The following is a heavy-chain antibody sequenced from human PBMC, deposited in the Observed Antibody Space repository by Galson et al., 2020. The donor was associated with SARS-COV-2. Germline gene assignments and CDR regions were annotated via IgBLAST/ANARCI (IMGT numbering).Heavy chain of an antibody. Sequence: GGSLRLSCAASGFTFSNAWMSWVRQAPGKGLEWVGRIKSKTDGGTTDYAAPVKGRFTISRDDSKNTLYLQMNSLKTEDTAVYYCTTGYCSSTSCYSHDAFDIWGQGTMVTVSS. V-gene: IGHV3-15*01. J-gene: IGHJ3*02. CDR1: GFTFSNAW. CDR3: TTGYCSSTSCYSHDAFDI. CDR2: IKSKTDGGTT. D-gene: IGHD2-2*01.